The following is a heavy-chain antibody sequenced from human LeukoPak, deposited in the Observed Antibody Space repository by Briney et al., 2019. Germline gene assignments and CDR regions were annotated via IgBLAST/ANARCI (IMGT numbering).Heavy chain of an antibody. Sequence: GGSLRLSCAASGFTLSNYWIHWVRQAPGKGLVWVSRISWNSGSIGYADSVKGRFTISRDNAKNSLYLQMNSLRAEDTALYYCAKDKRSSGWYYFDYWGQGTLVTVSS. D-gene: IGHD6-19*01. CDR3: AKDKRSSGWYYFDY. CDR2: ISWNSGSI. CDR1: GFTLSNYW. V-gene: IGHV3-9*01. J-gene: IGHJ4*02.